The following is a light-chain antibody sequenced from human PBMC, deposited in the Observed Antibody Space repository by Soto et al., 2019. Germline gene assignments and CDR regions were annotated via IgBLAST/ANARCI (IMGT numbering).Light chain of an antibody. CDR3: SSYTSSSTYV. V-gene: IGLV2-14*01. CDR1: SSDVAAYNY. Sequence: QSVLTQPASVSGSPGQSITISCTGTSSDVAAYNYVSWYQQHPGTAPKLMIYDVSNRPSGVSDRFSGSKSGNTASLTISGLQGEDEADYYCSSYTSSSTYVFGPGTKLTVL. CDR2: DVS. J-gene: IGLJ1*01.